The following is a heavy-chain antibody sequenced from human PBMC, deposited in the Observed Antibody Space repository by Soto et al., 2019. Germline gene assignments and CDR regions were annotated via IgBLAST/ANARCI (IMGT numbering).Heavy chain of an antibody. Sequence: SVKVSCKASGGTFSSYAISWVRQVPGQGLEWMGGIIPIFGTANYAQKFQGRVTITADESTSTAYMELSSLRSEDTAVYYCAREGLNDSSGRLAYYGMDVWGQGTTVTV. J-gene: IGHJ6*02. V-gene: IGHV1-69*13. D-gene: IGHD3-22*01. CDR1: GGTFSSYA. CDR3: AREGLNDSSGRLAYYGMDV. CDR2: IIPIFGTA.